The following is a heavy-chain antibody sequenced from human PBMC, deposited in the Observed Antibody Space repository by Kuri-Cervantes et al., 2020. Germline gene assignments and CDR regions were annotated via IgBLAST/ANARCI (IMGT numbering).Heavy chain of an antibody. D-gene: IGHD2-15*01. CDR1: GYTLTELS. J-gene: IGHJ6*02. V-gene: IGHV1-24*01. CDR2: FDPEDGET. CDR3: ATGGYCSGGSCYGNYYYYYGMDV. Sequence: ASVKVSCKVSGYTLTELSMHWVRQAPGKGLEWMGGFDPEDGETVYAQKFQGRVTMTEDTSTDTAYMELSSLRSEDTAVYYCATGGYCSGGSCYGNYYYYYGMDVWGQGTTVTVSS.